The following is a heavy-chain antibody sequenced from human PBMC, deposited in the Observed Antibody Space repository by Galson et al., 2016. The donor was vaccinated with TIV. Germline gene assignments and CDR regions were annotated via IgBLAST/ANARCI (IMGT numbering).Heavy chain of an antibody. D-gene: IGHD5-18*01. CDR1: GFTSTSSA. J-gene: IGHJ4*02. CDR3: ARGRGYNSPPDY. CDR2: VVVGSGNT. V-gene: IGHV1-58*01. Sequence: SVKVSCKASGFTSTSSAVQWVRQARGQRLEWIGWVVVGSGNTNYAQKFQERLTINRDMSTSTVYMELSSLRFEDTAVYYCARGRGYNSPPDYWGQGTLVTVSS.